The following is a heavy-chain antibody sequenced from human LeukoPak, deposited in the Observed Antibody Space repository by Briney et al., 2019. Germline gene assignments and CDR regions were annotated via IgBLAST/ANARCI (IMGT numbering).Heavy chain of an antibody. CDR1: GFTFSNFW. CDR3: ARDRPPSL. CDR2: INSDGSST. Sequence: PGGSLRLSCAASGFTFSNFWMHWVRQAPGKGPVWVSHINSDGSSTTYADSVKGRFTISRDKSKNTLSLQMNSLRADDTAVYYCARDRPPSLWGQGTLVTVSS. J-gene: IGHJ4*02. V-gene: IGHV3-74*01.